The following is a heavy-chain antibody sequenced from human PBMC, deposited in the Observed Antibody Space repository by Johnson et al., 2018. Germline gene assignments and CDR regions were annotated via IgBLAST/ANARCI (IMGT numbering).Heavy chain of an antibody. Sequence: QVQLVQSGGGLVKSGGSXRLSCVASGFSLSDYYMSWIRQAPGKGLEWVSYISNSGGTTIYYADSVKGRFTVSRDYARNSLYLQMNDVRDADMAVYYCARDFRNGGADCWGQGTLVTVSS. CDR1: GFSLSDYY. D-gene: IGHD2-8*01. J-gene: IGHJ4*02. CDR3: ARDFRNGGADC. V-gene: IGHV3-11*01. CDR2: ISNSGGTTI.